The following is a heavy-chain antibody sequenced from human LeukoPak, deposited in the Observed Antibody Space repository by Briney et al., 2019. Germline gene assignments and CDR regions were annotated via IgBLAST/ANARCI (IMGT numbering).Heavy chain of an antibody. CDR2: IYYSGST. V-gene: IGHV4-30-4*01. J-gene: IGHJ4*02. CDR1: DGSISGGDYY. D-gene: IGHD2-2*01. Sequence: SETLSLTCTVSDGSISGGDYYWSWIRQPPGKGLEWIGYIYYSGSTYYNPSLKSRVTISVDTSKNQFSLKLSSVTAADTAVYYCASAYCSSTSCYTFDYWGQGTLVTVSS. CDR3: ASAYCSSTSCYTFDY.